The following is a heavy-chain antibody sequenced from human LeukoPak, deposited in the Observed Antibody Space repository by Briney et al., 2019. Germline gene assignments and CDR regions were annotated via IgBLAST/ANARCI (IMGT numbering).Heavy chain of an antibody. CDR3: ARRLLTGYYEF. V-gene: IGHV3-23*01. D-gene: IGHD3-9*01. J-gene: IGHJ4*02. CDR2: ITVGGGTT. Sequence: GGSLRLSYAASGFTFNNYAMTWVRQAPGKGLEWVSAITVGGGTTYYADSVRGRFTISRDNSKNTLYLQMNSLRAEDTAIYYCARRLLTGYYEFWGQGTLVTVSP. CDR1: GFTFNNYA.